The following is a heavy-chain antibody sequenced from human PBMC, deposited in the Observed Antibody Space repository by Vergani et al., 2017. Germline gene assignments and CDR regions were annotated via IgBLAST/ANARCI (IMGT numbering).Heavy chain of an antibody. CDR1: GYIFTGYN. CDR2: INPHSGDT. V-gene: IGHV1-2*02. D-gene: IGHD3-22*01. Sequence: QVQQVQSGAEVKKPGASVKVSCTASGYIFTGYNMHWVRQAPGQGLEWMGWINPHSGDTKYAQKFQGRVTITRDTSINTSYMELSRLRSDDTAVYYCARGYHYDNSGYRNVLDIWVQGTMVTVSS. CDR3: ARGYHYDNSGYRNVLDI. J-gene: IGHJ3*02.